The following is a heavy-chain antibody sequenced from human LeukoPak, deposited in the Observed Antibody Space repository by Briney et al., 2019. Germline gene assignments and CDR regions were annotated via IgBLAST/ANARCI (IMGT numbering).Heavy chain of an antibody. CDR1: GFTFSRSW. D-gene: IGHD4/OR15-4a*01. CDR3: ARLGAY. J-gene: IGHJ4*02. CDR2: MNQGGSQR. V-gene: IGHV3-7*01. Sequence: GGSLRLSCTASGFTFSRSWMSWVRQAPGRGLEWVASMNQGGSQRYYADSVKGRFTISRGNSKNTLYLQMNSLRAEDTAVYYCARLGAYWGQGTLVTVSS.